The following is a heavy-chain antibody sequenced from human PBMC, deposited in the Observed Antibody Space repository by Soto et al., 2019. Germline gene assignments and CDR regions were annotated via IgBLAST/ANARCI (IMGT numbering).Heavy chain of an antibody. D-gene: IGHD6-13*01. CDR1: GGSISSGGYS. J-gene: IGHJ5*02. CDR2: IYHSGST. Sequence: SETLSLTCAVSGGSISSGGYSWSWIRQPPGKGLEWIGYIYHSGSTYYNPSLKSRVTMSVDRFKNQFSLKLSSVTAADTAVYYCARGPIAAAAPNWFDPWGQGTLVTVSS. CDR3: ARGPIAAAAPNWFDP. V-gene: IGHV4-30-2*01.